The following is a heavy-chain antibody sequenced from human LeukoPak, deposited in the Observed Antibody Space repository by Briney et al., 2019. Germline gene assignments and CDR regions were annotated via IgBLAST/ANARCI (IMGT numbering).Heavy chain of an antibody. CDR2: ISNYSGNT. CDR1: GYTFASYG. Sequence: ASVKVSCKASGYTFASYGITWVRQAPGQGLEWMGWISNYSGNTDYAQKFQGRITVTADTSANTAYMELRSLTSDDTAVYYCARDPDVKPDYWGQGTLVTVSS. V-gene: IGHV1-18*01. CDR3: ARDPDVKPDY. J-gene: IGHJ4*02.